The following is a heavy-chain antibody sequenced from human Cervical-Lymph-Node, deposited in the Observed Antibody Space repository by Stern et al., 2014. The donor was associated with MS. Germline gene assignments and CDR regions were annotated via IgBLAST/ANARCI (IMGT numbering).Heavy chain of an antibody. CDR2: IWYDGSNR. D-gene: IGHD4-23*01. CDR3: AREGGNTAEYFQH. V-gene: IGHV3-33*01. J-gene: IGHJ1*01. CDR1: GFTFSSSG. Sequence: VHLVESGGGVVQPGRSLRLSCAASGFTFSSSGMHWVRQAPGKGLEWLAIIWYDGSNRYYADSVKGRFTISRDNSKNTLYLQMNSLRVEDTAVYYCAREGGNTAEYFQHWGQGTLVTVSS.